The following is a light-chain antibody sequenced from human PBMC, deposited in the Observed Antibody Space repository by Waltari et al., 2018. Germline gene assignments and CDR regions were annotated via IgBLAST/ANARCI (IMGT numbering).Light chain of an antibody. CDR3: QTWDSGIVV. V-gene: IGLV4-69*02. Sequence: QLVVTQPPSASASLGASVKLTCTLSSGHSDYGIAWPQPQPETGPRYLMKVNTDGSHNQGDEIPGRFSGSSSGAVRYLIISSLQSEDEADYYCQTWDSGIVVFGGGTKLTVL. CDR1: SGHSDYG. CDR2: VNTDGSH. J-gene: IGLJ2*01.